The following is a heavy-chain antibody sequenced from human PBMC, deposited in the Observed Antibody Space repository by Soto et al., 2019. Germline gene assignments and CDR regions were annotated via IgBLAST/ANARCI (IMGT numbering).Heavy chain of an antibody. CDR1: GGSISSGGYS. CDR2: IYHSGST. CDR3: ARGGIDTAMAHFDY. V-gene: IGHV4-30-2*01. D-gene: IGHD5-18*01. Sequence: SETLSLTYAVSGGSISSGGYSWSWIRQPPGKGLEWIGYIYHSGSTYYNPSLKSRVTISVDRSKNQFSLKLSSVTAADTAVYYCARGGIDTAMAHFDYWGQGTLVTVSS. J-gene: IGHJ4*02.